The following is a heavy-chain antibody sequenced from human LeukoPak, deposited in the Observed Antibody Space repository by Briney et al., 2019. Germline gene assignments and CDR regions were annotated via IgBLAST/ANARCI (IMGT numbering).Heavy chain of an antibody. CDR2: ISNSCGST. J-gene: IGHJ4*02. CDR3: AKEGFDS. V-gene: IGHV3-23*01. Sequence: GGSLRLSCAASGFTFSSYVMSWVRQAAGQGLKWVSSISNSCGSTYYADSVKGRFTISRDNSKNTLYLQMNSLRAEDTAVYYCAKEGFDSWGQGTLVTVSS. CDR1: GFTFSSYV.